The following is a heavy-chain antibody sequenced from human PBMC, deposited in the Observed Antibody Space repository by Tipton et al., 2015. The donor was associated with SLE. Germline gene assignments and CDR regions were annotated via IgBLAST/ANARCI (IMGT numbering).Heavy chain of an antibody. V-gene: IGHV4-61*05. Sequence: TLSLTCSVSGGSISSSSYYWGWIRQPPGKGLEWIGNIYYSGSTNCNPSLESRLTISVDTSKNQFSLKLNSVTAADTAVYYCARGSSAFEIWGQGTLVTVSS. D-gene: IGHD3-10*01. CDR2: IYYSGST. CDR3: ARGSSAFEI. J-gene: IGHJ3*02. CDR1: GGSISSSSYY.